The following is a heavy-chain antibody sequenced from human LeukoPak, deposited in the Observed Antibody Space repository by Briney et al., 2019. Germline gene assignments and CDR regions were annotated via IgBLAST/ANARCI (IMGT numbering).Heavy chain of an antibody. V-gene: IGHV3-74*01. J-gene: IGHJ4*02. CDR2: INSDGSST. Sequence: PGGSLRLSCAASGFTFSTYWMHWVRQGPGKGLVWVSRINSDGSSTNYAGSVTGRFTISRDNAKNTLYLQMNSLRAEDTAVYYCARGGGGLGYWGQGTLVTVSS. CDR3: ARGGGGLGY. D-gene: IGHD3-16*01. CDR1: GFTFSTYW.